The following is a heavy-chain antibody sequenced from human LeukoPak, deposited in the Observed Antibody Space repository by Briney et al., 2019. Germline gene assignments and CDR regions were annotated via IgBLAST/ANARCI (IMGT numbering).Heavy chain of an antibody. CDR1: GGSISSYY. CDR3: ARDRYCGGNCYGGFDL. CDR2: INYSGNT. Sequence: SETLSLTCTVSGGSISSYYYSWIRQPPGKGLEWIGYINYSGNTNYNPSLKSRVTISVDTSKNQFSLNLNSVTAADTAVYYCARDRYCGGNCYGGFDLWGRGTLSLSPQ. D-gene: IGHD2-21*02. V-gene: IGHV4-59*01. J-gene: IGHJ2*01.